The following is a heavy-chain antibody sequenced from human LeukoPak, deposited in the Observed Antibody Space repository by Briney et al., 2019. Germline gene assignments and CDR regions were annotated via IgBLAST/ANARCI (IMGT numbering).Heavy chain of an antibody. J-gene: IGHJ4*02. Sequence: SETLSLTCTVSGGSISSYYWSWIRQPPGKGLEWIGYIYYSGSTNYNPSLKSRVTISVDTSKNQFSLKLNSVTAADTAVYYCAGGGDSGGYYYPMFDYWGQGALVTVSS. CDR2: IYYSGST. D-gene: IGHD3-22*01. CDR1: GGSISSYY. V-gene: IGHV4-59*01. CDR3: AGGGDSGGYYYPMFDY.